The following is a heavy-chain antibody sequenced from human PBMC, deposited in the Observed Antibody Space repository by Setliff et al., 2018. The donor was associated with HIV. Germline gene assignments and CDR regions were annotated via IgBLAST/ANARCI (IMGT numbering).Heavy chain of an antibody. D-gene: IGHD2-2*01. Sequence: PSETLSLTCAVSGGSISSDNWWTWVRQPSGKGLEWIGEIYHSEYTNYNASLKSRVSMSVDKSKNQFSLKLTSVTAADTAVYYCARGHCSGTNCYGVDYYGMDVWGQGTTVTVS. J-gene: IGHJ6*02. CDR1: GGSISSDNW. CDR3: ARGHCSGTNCYGVDYYGMDV. CDR2: IYHSEYT. V-gene: IGHV4-4*02.